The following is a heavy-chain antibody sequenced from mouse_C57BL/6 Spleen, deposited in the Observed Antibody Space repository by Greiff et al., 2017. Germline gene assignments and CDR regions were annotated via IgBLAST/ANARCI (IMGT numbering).Heavy chain of an antibody. CDR1: GYTFTSYW. J-gene: IGHJ2*01. V-gene: IGHV1-5*01. Sequence: EVQLQESGTVLARPGASVKMSCKTSGYTFTSYWMHWVKQRPGQGLEWIGAIYPGNSDTSYNQKFKGKAKLTAVTSASTAYMELSSLTNEDSAVYYCTVYYGYDGVPFDYWGQGTTLTVSS. CDR3: TVYYGYDGVPFDY. CDR2: IYPGNSDT. D-gene: IGHD2-2*01.